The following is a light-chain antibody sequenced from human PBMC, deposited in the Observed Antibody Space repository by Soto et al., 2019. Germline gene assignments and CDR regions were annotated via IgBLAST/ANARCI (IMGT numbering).Light chain of an antibody. CDR2: GSS. J-gene: IGKJ3*01. Sequence: EIVLTQSPGILSLSPGERATLSCRASQSVSSSYFAWYQHKPGQAPRLLIYGSSSRATGIPARFSGGGSGTDFTLTISRLEPEDYAVYYCHQHGNSPFTFGPGTKVDIK. V-gene: IGKV3-20*01. CDR3: HQHGNSPFT. CDR1: QSVSSSY.